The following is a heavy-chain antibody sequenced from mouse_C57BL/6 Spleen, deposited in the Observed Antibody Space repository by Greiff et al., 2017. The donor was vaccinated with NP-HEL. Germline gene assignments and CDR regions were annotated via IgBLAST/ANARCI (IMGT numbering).Heavy chain of an antibody. Sequence: EVQLQQSGPELVKPGASVKMSCKASGYTFTDYNMHWVKQSHGKSLEWIGYINPNNGGTSYNQKFKGKATLTVNKSSSTAYMELRSLTSEDSAVYYCAREHDGYYEDAYWGQGTLVTVSA. CDR1: GYTFTDYN. J-gene: IGHJ3*01. CDR2: INPNNGGT. V-gene: IGHV1-22*01. CDR3: AREHDGYYEDAY. D-gene: IGHD2-3*01.